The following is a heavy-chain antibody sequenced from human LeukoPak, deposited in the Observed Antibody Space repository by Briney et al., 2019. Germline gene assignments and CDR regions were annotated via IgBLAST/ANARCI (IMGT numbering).Heavy chain of an antibody. CDR1: GGSFSGYY. D-gene: IGHD3-3*01. V-gene: IGHV4-34*01. CDR3: ARGIRFPNMDV. J-gene: IGHJ6*03. Sequence: PSETLSLTCAVYGGSFSGYYWSWIRQPPGKGLEWIGEINHSGSTNYNPSLKSRVTISVDTSKSQFSLKLSSVTAADTAVYYCARGIRFPNMDVWGKGTTVTVSS. CDR2: INHSGST.